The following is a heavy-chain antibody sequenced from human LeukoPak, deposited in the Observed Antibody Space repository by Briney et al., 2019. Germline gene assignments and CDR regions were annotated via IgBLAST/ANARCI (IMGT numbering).Heavy chain of an antibody. J-gene: IGHJ4*02. CDR1: GYTFTGYY. CDR3: ARLEDYYDSSGYSDY. Sequence: ASVKVSCKASGYTFTGYYMHWVRQAPGQGLEWMGRINPNSGGTNYAQKFQGRVTLTRATSISTAYMELSRLRSDETAVYYCARLEDYYDSSGYSDYWGQGTLVTVSS. CDR2: INPNSGGT. D-gene: IGHD3-22*01. V-gene: IGHV1-2*06.